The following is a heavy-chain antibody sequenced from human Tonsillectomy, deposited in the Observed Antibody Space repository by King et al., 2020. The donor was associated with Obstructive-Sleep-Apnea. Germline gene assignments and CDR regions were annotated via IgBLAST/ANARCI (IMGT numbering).Heavy chain of an antibody. CDR3: SLMSPVWFGELPSYYYYGMDV. D-gene: IGHD3-10*01. J-gene: IGHJ6*02. V-gene: IGHV3-23*04. CDR1: GFTFSSYA. Sequence: VQLVESGGGLVQPGGSLRLSCAASGFTFSSYAMSWVRQAPGKGLEWVSAISGSGGSTYYADSVKGRFTISRDNSKNTLYLQMNSLRAEDTAVYYCSLMSPVWFGELPSYYYYGMDVWGQGTTVTVSS. CDR2: ISGSGGST.